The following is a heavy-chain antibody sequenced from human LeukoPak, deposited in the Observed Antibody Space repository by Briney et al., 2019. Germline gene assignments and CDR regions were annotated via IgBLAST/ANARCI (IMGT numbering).Heavy chain of an antibody. CDR2: INHSGST. D-gene: IGHD3-3*01. V-gene: IGHV4-34*01. CDR3: ARGKYFWSH. Sequence: PSETLSLTCAVYGGSFSGYYWSWIRQPPGKGLEWIGGINHSGSTNYNPSLKSRVTISVDTSKNQFSLKLSSVTAADTAVYYCARGKYFWSHWGQGTLVTVSS. J-gene: IGHJ4*02. CDR1: GGSFSGYY.